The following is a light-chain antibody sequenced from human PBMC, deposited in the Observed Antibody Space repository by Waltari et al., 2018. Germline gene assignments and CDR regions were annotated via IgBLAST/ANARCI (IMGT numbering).Light chain of an antibody. V-gene: IGLV2-14*03. CDR3: SSHTTSSTLV. Sequence: QSALTQPASVSGSPGQSITIPCPGSSRDVGRYNFVSWYQQHPGKAPKLMIFDVPDRPSGVSDRFSGSKSGNTASLTISGLQPEDEADYYCSSHTTSSTLVFGGGTRVTVL. CDR2: DVP. J-gene: IGLJ2*01. CDR1: SRDVGRYNF.